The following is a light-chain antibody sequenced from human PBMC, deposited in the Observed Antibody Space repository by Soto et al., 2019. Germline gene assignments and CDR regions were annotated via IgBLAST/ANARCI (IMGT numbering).Light chain of an antibody. Sequence: DIPMTQSPSTLSASVGDRVTITCRASQSISSWLAWYQQKPGKAPRVLIYKASTLENGVPSRFSGSGSGTEFTLTISSLQPDDFATYYGQQYETLWTFGQGTRVEMK. V-gene: IGKV1-5*03. CDR1: QSISSW. CDR3: QQYETLWT. J-gene: IGKJ1*01. CDR2: KAS.